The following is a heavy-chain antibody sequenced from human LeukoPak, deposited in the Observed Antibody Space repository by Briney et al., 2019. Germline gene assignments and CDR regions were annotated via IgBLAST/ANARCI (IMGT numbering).Heavy chain of an antibody. Sequence: GGSLRLSCAASGFTFSSYAMSWVRQAPGKGLEWVSAISGSGGSTYYADSVKGRFTISRDNSKNTLYLQMNSLRAEDTAVYYCAKDRRYCGGDCCSRFLWYFDLWGRGTLVTVSS. CDR2: ISGSGGST. J-gene: IGHJ2*01. CDR3: AKDRRYCGGDCCSRFLWYFDL. V-gene: IGHV3-23*01. D-gene: IGHD2-21*02. CDR1: GFTFSSYA.